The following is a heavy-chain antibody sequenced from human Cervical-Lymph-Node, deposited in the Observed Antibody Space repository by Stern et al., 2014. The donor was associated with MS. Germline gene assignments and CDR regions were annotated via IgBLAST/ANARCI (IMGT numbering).Heavy chain of an antibody. CDR2: ISYDGSNN. D-gene: IGHD6-13*01. Sequence: EQLVESGGGVVQPGRSLRLSCAASGFTFSSYGLHWVRQAPGKGLEWVAVISYDGSNNYYADSVKGRFTISRDNSKNTLYLQMSSLRAEDTAVYYCAKGAAAGTDYWGQGTLVTVSS. V-gene: IGHV3-30*18. J-gene: IGHJ4*02. CDR3: AKGAAAGTDY. CDR1: GFTFSSYG.